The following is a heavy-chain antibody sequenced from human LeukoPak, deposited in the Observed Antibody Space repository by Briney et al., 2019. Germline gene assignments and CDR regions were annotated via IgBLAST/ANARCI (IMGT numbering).Heavy chain of an antibody. V-gene: IGHV4-4*02. J-gene: IGHJ4*02. CDR3: ARESWSYASKFHY. CDR2: IFHSGST. Sequence: SGTPSLTCAVSGGSIRSNNWWTWVRQPPGKGLEWIGEIFHSGSTNYNSSLKSRVTISLDESENHFSLKLSSVTAADTAVYYCARESWSYASKFHYWGQGTLVTVSS. D-gene: IGHD3-16*01. CDR1: GGSIRSNNW.